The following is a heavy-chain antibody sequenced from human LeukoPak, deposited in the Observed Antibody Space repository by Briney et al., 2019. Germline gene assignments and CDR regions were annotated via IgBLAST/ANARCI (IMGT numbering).Heavy chain of an antibody. Sequence: SETLSLTCTVSGGSISSGSYYWSWIRQPAGKGLEWIGRIYTSGSTNYNPSLKSRVTISVDTSKNQFSLKLSSVTAADTAVYYCARAPWYESSPDYWGQGTLVTVSS. J-gene: IGHJ4*02. CDR1: GGSISSGSYY. CDR3: ARAPWYESSPDY. D-gene: IGHD3-22*01. V-gene: IGHV4-61*02. CDR2: IYTSGST.